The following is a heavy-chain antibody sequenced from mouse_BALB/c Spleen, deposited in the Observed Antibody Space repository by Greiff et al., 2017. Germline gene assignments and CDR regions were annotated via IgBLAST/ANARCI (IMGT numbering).Heavy chain of an antibody. CDR3: ARGGFKAWFAY. V-gene: IGHV5-17*02. CDR1: GFTFSSFG. J-gene: IGHJ3*01. Sequence: EVQRVESGGGLVQPGGSRKLSCAASGFTFSSFGMHWVRQAPEKGLEWVAYISSGSSTIYYADTVKGRFTISRDNPKNTLFLQMTSLRSEDTAMYYCARGGFKAWFAYWGQGTLVTVSA. CDR2: ISSGSSTI.